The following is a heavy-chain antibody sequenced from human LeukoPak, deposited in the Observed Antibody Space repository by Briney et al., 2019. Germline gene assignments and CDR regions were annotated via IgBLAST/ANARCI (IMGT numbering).Heavy chain of an antibody. D-gene: IGHD3-22*01. V-gene: IGHV4-34*01. Sequence: SETLSLTCAVYGGSFSGYYWGWIRQPPGKGLEWIGEINHSGSTNYNPSLKSRVTISVDTSKNQFSLKLSSVTAADTAVYYCARALYYYDSSGYSFDYWGQGTLVTVSS. J-gene: IGHJ4*02. CDR3: ARALYYYDSSGYSFDY. CDR2: INHSGST. CDR1: GGSFSGYY.